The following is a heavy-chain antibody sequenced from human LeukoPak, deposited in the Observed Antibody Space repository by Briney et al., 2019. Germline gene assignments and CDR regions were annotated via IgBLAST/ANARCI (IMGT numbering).Heavy chain of an antibody. CDR2: ISYDGSNK. CDR3: TRDWNDLDY. V-gene: IGHV3-30*03. J-gene: IGHJ4*02. D-gene: IGHD1-1*01. CDR1: GFTFSNYG. Sequence: GGSLRLSCAASGFTFSNYGMHWVRQAPGKGLEWVAVISYDGSNKYYADSVKGRFTISRDNSRNMLYLQMNSLRAEDTAVYYSTRDWNDLDYWGQGTLVTVSS.